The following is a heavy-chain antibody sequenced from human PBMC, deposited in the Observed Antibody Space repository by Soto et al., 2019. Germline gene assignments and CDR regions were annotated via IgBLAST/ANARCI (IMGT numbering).Heavy chain of an antibody. V-gene: IGHV4-39*07. CDR2: IFYSGST. CDR1: GDSISTAY. Sequence: PSETLSLTCTVSGDSISTAYWSWIRQPPGKGLEWIGSIFYSGSTYYNPSLKSRVTISVDRSKNQFSLKLSSVTAADTAVYYCARGRHILTGYHRDLNYGMDVWGQGTTVTVSS. D-gene: IGHD3-9*01. J-gene: IGHJ6*02. CDR3: ARGRHILTGYHRDLNYGMDV.